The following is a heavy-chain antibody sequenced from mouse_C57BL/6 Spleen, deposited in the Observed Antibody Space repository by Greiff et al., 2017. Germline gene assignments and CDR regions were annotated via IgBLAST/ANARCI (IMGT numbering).Heavy chain of an antibody. D-gene: IGHD4-1*01. J-gene: IGHJ3*01. CDR3: ARNWDGFAY. CDR1: GYAFSSSW. Sequence: QVQLQQSGPELVQPGASVKISCKASGYAFSSSWMNWVKQRPGKGLEWIGRIYPGDGDTNYNGKFKGKATLTADKSSSTAYMQRSSLTSEDSAVYFGARNWDGFAYWGQGTLVTVSA. V-gene: IGHV1-82*01. CDR2: IYPGDGDT.